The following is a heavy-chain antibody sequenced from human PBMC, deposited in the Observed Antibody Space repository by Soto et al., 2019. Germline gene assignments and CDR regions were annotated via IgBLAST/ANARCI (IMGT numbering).Heavy chain of an antibody. Sequence: ASVKVSCKASGYTFTSYYMHWVRQAPGQGLEWMGIINPSGGSTSYAQKFQGRVTMTRDTSTSTVSMELSSLRSDDTAVYYCARDTPDTAMVTDYYYGMDVWGQGTTVTVSS. CDR3: ARDTPDTAMVTDYYYGMDV. D-gene: IGHD5-18*01. CDR2: INPSGGST. V-gene: IGHV1-46*01. CDR1: GYTFTSYY. J-gene: IGHJ6*02.